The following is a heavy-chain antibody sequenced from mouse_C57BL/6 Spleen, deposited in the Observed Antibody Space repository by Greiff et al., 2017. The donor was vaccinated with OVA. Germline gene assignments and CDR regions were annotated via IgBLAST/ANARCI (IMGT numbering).Heavy chain of an antibody. CDR2: INPSSGYT. V-gene: IGHV1-4*01. CDR3: ASTPITTVVEGYFDV. CDR1: GYTFTSYT. D-gene: IGHD1-1*01. Sequence: QVQLQQSGAELARPGASVKMSCKASGYTFTSYTMHWVKQRPGQGLEWIGYINPSSGYTKYNQKFKDKATLTADKSSSTAYMQLSSLTSEDSAVYYCASTPITTVVEGYFDVWGTGTTVTVSS. J-gene: IGHJ1*03.